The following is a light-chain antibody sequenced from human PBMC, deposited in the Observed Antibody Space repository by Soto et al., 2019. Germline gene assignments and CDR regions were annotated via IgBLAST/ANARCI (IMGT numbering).Light chain of an antibody. V-gene: IGKV1-5*03. CDR3: QHYNDYSWT. J-gene: IGKJ1*01. CDR1: QSISIW. CDR2: GTS. Sequence: DIHMTQSPSTLSASVGDRVTITCRASQSISIWLAWYQQKPGRAPNLLIYGTSSLESGVPSRFRGSGSGTEFTLTISSLQPDDFATYYCQHYNDYSWTFGQGTKVEIK.